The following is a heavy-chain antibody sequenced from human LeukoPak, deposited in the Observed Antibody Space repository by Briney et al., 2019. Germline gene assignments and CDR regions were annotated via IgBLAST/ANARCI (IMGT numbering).Heavy chain of an antibody. CDR2: IYPGDSDT. Sequence: PGESLQISCKGSGYSFTSYWIGWVRQMPGKGLEWMGIIYPGDSDTRYSPSFQGQVTISADKSISTAYLQWSSLKASDTAMYYCASRGISDSSGWYWFDPCGQGTLVTVSS. D-gene: IGHD6-19*01. J-gene: IGHJ5*02. V-gene: IGHV5-51*01. CDR3: ASRGISDSSGWYWFDP. CDR1: GYSFTSYW.